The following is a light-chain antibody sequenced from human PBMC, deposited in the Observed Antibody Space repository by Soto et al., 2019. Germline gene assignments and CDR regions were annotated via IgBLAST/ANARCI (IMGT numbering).Light chain of an antibody. Sequence: IGWTQSPGTLYLSPGDTATLSCRARQSVSSRFLAWYQQKPGQAPRLLIYGASNRATGIPDRFSGSASGTDLTLPISRLEPEDCAGYYFQQYVTSPWAFEQGTQVAIE. J-gene: IGKJ1*01. CDR2: GAS. CDR3: QQYVTSPWA. V-gene: IGKV3-20*01. CDR1: QSVSSRF.